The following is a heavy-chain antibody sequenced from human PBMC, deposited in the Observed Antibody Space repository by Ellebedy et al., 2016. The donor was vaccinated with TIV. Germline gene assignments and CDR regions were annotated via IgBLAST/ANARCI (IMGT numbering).Heavy chain of an antibody. V-gene: IGHV5-51*01. CDR2: IDPGDSDA. D-gene: IGHD3-10*01. J-gene: IGHJ3*02. Sequence: GESLKISCKGSGYTFTNHWIAWVRQMPGKGLEWMGIIDPGDSDARYNPSFEGQVTISADKYNSPAYLQWSRLKASDTAMYYCARRITMVRGVIRETYAFDIWGQGTMVTVSS. CDR3: ARRITMVRGVIRETYAFDI. CDR1: GYTFTNHW.